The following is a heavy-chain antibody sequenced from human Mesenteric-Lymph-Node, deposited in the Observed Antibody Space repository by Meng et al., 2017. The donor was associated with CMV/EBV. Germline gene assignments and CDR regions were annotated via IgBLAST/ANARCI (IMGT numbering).Heavy chain of an antibody. V-gene: IGHV4-39*07. J-gene: IGHJ4*02. CDR3: ARDPGGSGGID. CDR2: IYYSGST. D-gene: IGHD2-15*01. CDR1: GGSISSSSYY. Sequence: LRLSCTVSGGSISSSSYYWGWIRQPPGKGLEWIGSIYYSGSTYYNPSLKSRVTISVDTSKNQFSLKLSSVTAADTAVYYCARDPGGSGGIDWGQGTLVTVSS.